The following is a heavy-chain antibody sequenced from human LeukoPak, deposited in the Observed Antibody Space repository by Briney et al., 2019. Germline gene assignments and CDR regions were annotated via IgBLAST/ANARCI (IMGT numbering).Heavy chain of an antibody. D-gene: IGHD6-13*01. V-gene: IGHV1-8*01. CDR1: GYTFTSYD. J-gene: IGHJ6*02. CDR3: ARRGYSSSWTYYYYYYGMDV. Sequence: ASVKVSCKAPGYTFTSYDINWVRQATGQGLEWMGWMNPNSGNTGYAQKFQGRVTMTRNTSISTAYMELSSLRSEDTAVYYCARRGYSSSWTYYYYYYGMDVWGQGTTVTVSS. CDR2: MNPNSGNT.